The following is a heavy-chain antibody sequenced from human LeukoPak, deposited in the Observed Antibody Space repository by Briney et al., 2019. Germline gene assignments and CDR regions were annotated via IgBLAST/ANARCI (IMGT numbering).Heavy chain of an antibody. Sequence: SETLSLTCAVSGGSISSSNWWSWVRQPPGKGLEWIGSIYYSGSTYYNPSLKSRVTISVDTSKNQFSLKLSSVTAADTAVYYCARGRRNRIQLWSYFDYWGQGTLVTVSS. D-gene: IGHD5-18*01. CDR1: GGSISSSNW. J-gene: IGHJ4*02. CDR2: IYYSGST. V-gene: IGHV4-4*02. CDR3: ARGRRNRIQLWSYFDY.